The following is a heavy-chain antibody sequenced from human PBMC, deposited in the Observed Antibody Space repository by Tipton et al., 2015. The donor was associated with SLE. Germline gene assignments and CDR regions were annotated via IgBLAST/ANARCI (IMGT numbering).Heavy chain of an antibody. J-gene: IGHJ4*02. D-gene: IGHD6-19*01. Sequence: TLSLTCTVSRYSISGGYYWGWIRQPPGKGLEWIGCLHHSGRSYYSPSLKSRVTISVDTSKNQFSLKLCSVTAADTAVYYCARRVRGGWYDYWGQGTLVTVSS. V-gene: IGHV4-38-2*02. CDR3: ARRVRGGWYDY. CDR1: RYSISGGYY. CDR2: LHHSGRS.